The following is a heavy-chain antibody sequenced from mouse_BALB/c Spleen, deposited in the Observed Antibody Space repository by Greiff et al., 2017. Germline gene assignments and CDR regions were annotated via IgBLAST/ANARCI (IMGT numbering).Heavy chain of an antibody. D-gene: IGHD2-1*01. CDR2: ISSGGSYT. CDR3: AKIYYGNYGYFDY. J-gene: IGHJ2*01. V-gene: IGHV5-9-3*01. Sequence: EVKLVESGGGLVKPGGSLKLSCAASGFTFSSYAMSWVRQTPEKRLEWVATISSGGSYTYYPDSVKGRFTISRDNAKNTLYLQMSSLRSEDTAMYYCAKIYYGNYGYFDYWGQGTTLTVSS. CDR1: GFTFSSYA.